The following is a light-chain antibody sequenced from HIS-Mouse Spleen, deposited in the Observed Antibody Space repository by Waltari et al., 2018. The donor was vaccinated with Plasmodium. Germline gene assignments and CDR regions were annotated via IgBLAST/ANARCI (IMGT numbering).Light chain of an antibody. J-gene: IGKJ2*01. Sequence: AIWITQSPSLLSSSTGNRVTLSCRMNQGINSYLALYQQKPGKAPELLIYAASTLQSGVPSRFSGSGSGTDFTLTISCLQSEDFATYYCQQYYSFPYTFGQGTKLEIK. CDR1: QGINSY. CDR3: QQYYSFPYT. V-gene: IGKV1D-8*02. CDR2: AAS.